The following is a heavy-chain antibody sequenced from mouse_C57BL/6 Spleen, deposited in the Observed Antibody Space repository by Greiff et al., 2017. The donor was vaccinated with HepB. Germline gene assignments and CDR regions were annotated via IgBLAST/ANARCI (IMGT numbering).Heavy chain of an antibody. CDR2: ISSGSSTI. Sequence: EVMLVESGGGLVKPGGSLKLSCAASGFTFSDYGMHWVRQAPEKGLEWVAYISSGSSTIYYADTVKGRFTISRDNAKNPLFLQMTSLRSEDTAMYYCARTTVVPGWYFDVWGTGTTVTVAS. V-gene: IGHV5-17*01. D-gene: IGHD1-1*01. J-gene: IGHJ1*03. CDR1: GFTFSDYG. CDR3: ARTTVVPGWYFDV.